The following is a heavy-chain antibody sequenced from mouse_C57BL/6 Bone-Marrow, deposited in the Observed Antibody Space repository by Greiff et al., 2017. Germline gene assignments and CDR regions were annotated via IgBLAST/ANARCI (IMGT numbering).Heavy chain of an antibody. J-gene: IGHJ2*01. V-gene: IGHV14-2*01. CDR2: IDPEDGET. D-gene: IGHD3-2*02. Sequence: EVQLQQPGAELVKPGASVKLSCTAPGSNTKDYYMHWVKQRTEHGLEWIGRIDPEDGETKYAPKFQGKATITADTSSNTAYRQLSSLTSEDTAVYYWATAAQATADYWGQGTTLTVSS. CDR1: GSNTKDYY. CDR3: ATAAQATADY.